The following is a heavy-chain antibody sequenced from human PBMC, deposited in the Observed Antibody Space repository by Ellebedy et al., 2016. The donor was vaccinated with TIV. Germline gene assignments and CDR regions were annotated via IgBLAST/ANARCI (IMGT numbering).Heavy chain of an antibody. CDR1: GNDSTSDL. CDR2: IYPGDSET. Sequence: GESLKISCKASGNDSTSDLIAWVRLMPGRGLEWMGIIYPGDSETTYSPSFQGQVTISADKSISTAYLQWSSLKASDTAMYYCAKSKYDAFDIWGQGTMVTVSS. V-gene: IGHV5-51*01. CDR3: AKSKYDAFDI. J-gene: IGHJ3*02.